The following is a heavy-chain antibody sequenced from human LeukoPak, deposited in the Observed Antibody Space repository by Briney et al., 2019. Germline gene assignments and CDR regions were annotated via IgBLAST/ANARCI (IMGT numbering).Heavy chain of an antibody. CDR1: GGSIGSYY. Sequence: TSETPSLTCTVSGGSIGSYYWSWLRQPPGRGLEWIGYICYSGTTNYNPSLKSRVTISVDTSKNQFSLKLTSVTAADTAVYYCAREDPQTTVPEGLDVWGQGTTVTVSS. J-gene: IGHJ6*02. V-gene: IGHV4-59*01. CDR3: AREDPQTTVPEGLDV. D-gene: IGHD4-17*01. CDR2: ICYSGTT.